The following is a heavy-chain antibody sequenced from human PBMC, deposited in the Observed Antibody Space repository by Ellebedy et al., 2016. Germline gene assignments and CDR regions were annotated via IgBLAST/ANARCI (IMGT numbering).Heavy chain of an antibody. Sequence: SETLSLXCAVPGGSISSGGYSWSWIRQPPGKGLEWIGYIYHSGSIYYNPSLKSRVTISVDRSKNQFSLKLSSVTAADTAVYYCARSTGGHYGSGTLFEYWGQGTLVTVSS. CDR3: ARSTGGHYGSGTLFEY. J-gene: IGHJ4*02. CDR2: IYHSGSI. CDR1: GGSISSGGYS. D-gene: IGHD3-10*01. V-gene: IGHV4-30-2*01.